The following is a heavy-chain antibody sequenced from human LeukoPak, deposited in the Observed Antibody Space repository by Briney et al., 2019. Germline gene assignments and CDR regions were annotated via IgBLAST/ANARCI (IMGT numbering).Heavy chain of an antibody. J-gene: IGHJ4*02. CDR2: VSGSGGYT. Sequence: GGSLRLSCAASGFSFSSYAMSWVRQAPEKGLEWVSSVSGSGGYTYYADSVKGRSTISRDNSYNTLDLQVNSLRAEDTAIYYCAKRHDPNGPTGYFDYWGQGILVTVSS. V-gene: IGHV3-23*01. CDR1: GFSFSSYA. D-gene: IGHD2-8*01. CDR3: AKRHDPNGPTGYFDY.